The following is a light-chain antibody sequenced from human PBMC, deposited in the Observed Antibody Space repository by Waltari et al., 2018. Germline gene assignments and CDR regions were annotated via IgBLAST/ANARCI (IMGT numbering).Light chain of an antibody. J-gene: IGKJ1*01. Sequence: DIQMTQSPSTLSASVGDRVIITCRASQSISSWLAWYQQKPGKAPKLLIYKASSLESGVPSRFSGSGSGTEFTFTISSLQPDDFATYYCQQYNSYGTFGQGTKVEIK. CDR1: QSISSW. V-gene: IGKV1-5*03. CDR2: KAS. CDR3: QQYNSYGT.